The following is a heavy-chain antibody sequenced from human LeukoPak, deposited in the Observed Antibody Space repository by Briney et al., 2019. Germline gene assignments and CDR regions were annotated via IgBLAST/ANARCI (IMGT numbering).Heavy chain of an antibody. CDR1: GYRLINHG. CDR3: ARGSSPYNWYFDL. J-gene: IGHJ2*01. Sequence: ASVKVSCKASGYRLINHGISWVRQAPGQGLEWMGWIGAYSGDTHGDTHYAEKLQGRVTMNTDTSTDTAYMDLRSLTSDDTAVYYCARGSSPYNWYFDLWGRGTLVTVSS. CDR2: IGAYSGDTHGDT. V-gene: IGHV1-18*01. D-gene: IGHD4-11*01.